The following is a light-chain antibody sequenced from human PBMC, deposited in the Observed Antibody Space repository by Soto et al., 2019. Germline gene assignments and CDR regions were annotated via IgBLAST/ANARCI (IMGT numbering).Light chain of an antibody. Sequence: DLQMTQSPSTLSASVGDRVTITCRASQSISSWLAWYRQKPGKAPKLLIYKASSLESGVPSRFXGSGSGTEFTLTISSLQPDDFATYYCQQYNSYSPYTFGQGTKLEIK. CDR1: QSISSW. CDR2: KAS. V-gene: IGKV1-5*03. J-gene: IGKJ2*01. CDR3: QQYNSYSPYT.